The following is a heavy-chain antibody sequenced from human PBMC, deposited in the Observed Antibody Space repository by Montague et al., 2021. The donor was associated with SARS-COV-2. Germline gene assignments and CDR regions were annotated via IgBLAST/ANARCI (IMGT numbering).Heavy chain of an antibody. CDR3: TRLPRGSGTWGYFDY. J-gene: IGHJ4*02. V-gene: IGHV4-59*08. D-gene: IGHD3-10*01. Sequence: SETLSLTCTVSDGSIRSYYWNWIRRTPGKGLEWIGYMHDSGTANYNPSLRSRVTLMVDASRNQFSLELSSVTAADTAMYYCTRLPRGSGTWGYFDYWAQGTLVTVSS. CDR1: DGSIRSYY. CDR2: MHDSGTA.